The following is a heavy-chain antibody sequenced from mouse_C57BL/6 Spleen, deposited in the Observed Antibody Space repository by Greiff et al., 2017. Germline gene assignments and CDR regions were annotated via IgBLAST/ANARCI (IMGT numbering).Heavy chain of an antibody. Sequence: EVQLQQSGPELVKPGASVKIPCKASGYTFTDYNMDWVKQSHGKSLEWIGDINPNNGGTIYNQKFKGKATLTVDKSSSTAYMELRSLTSEDTAVYYCAREVGDGYLYAMDYWGQGTSVTVSS. J-gene: IGHJ4*01. CDR2: INPNNGGT. CDR1: GYTFTDYN. V-gene: IGHV1-18*01. CDR3: AREVGDGYLYAMDY. D-gene: IGHD2-3*01.